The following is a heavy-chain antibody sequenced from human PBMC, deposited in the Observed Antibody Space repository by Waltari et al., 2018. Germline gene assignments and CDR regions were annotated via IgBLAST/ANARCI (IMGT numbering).Heavy chain of an antibody. CDR2: IYSGGST. V-gene: IGHV3-23*03. CDR1: GFTFSSYA. CDR3: AKDPLVYYYYMDV. D-gene: IGHD2-8*02. J-gene: IGHJ6*03. Sequence: EVQLLESGGGLVQPGGSLRLSCAASGFTFSSYAMSWVGQAPGKGLEWVSVIYSGGSTYYADSVKGRFTISRDNSKNTLYLQMNSLRAEDTAVYYCAKDPLVYYYYMDVWGKGTTVTVSS.